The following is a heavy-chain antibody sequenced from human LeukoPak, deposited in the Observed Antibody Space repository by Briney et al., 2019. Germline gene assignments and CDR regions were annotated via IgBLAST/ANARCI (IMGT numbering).Heavy chain of an antibody. CDR3: AGRLWFGELFRGGRDNWFDP. CDR2: INHSGST. J-gene: IGHJ5*02. V-gene: IGHV4-34*01. Sequence: PSETLSLTCAVYGGSFSGYYWSWIRQPPGKGLEWIGVINHSGSTNYNPSLKSRVTISVDTSKNQFSLKLSSVTAADTAVYYCAGRLWFGELFRGGRDNWFDPWGQGTLVTVSS. CDR1: GGSFSGYY. D-gene: IGHD3-10*01.